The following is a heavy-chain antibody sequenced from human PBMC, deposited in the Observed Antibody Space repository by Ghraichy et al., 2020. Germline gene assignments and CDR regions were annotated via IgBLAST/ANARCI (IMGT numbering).Heavy chain of an antibody. CDR3: ASESRADGVIAAAGLDY. CDR2: INAGNGNT. D-gene: IGHD6-13*01. Sequence: ASVKVSCKASGYTFTSYAMHWVRQAPGQRLEWMGWINAGNGNTKYSQKFQGRVTITRDTSASTAYMELSSLRSEDTAVYYCASESRADGVIAAAGLDYWGQGTLVTVSS. J-gene: IGHJ4*02. V-gene: IGHV1-3*01. CDR1: GYTFTSYA.